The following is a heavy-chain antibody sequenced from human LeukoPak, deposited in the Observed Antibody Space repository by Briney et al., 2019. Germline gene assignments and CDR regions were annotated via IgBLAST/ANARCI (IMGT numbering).Heavy chain of an antibody. CDR1: GYTFTSYG. Sequence: SVKVSCKASGYTFTSYGISWVRQAPGQGLEWMGWISAYNGNTNYAQKLQGRVTMTTDTSTSTAYMELRSLRSDDTAVYYCARDRGLYCSSTSCYGYYYMDVWGKGTTVTVSS. CDR3: ARDRGLYCSSTSCYGYYYMDV. V-gene: IGHV1-18*01. D-gene: IGHD2-2*01. J-gene: IGHJ6*03. CDR2: ISAYNGNT.